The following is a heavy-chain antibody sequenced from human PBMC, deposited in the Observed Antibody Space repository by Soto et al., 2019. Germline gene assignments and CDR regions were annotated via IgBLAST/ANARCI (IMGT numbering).Heavy chain of an antibody. J-gene: IGHJ3*02. CDR1: GGTFSSYA. Sequence: QVQLVQSGAEVQKPGSSVKVSCKASGGTFSSYAISWVRQAPGQGFEWMGGIIPMFGTVNYTQKFQGRLTITADASTSTAYMELGSLRSEDTAVYYCARAGSFLDAFDIWGHGTMVTVSS. CDR3: ARAGSFLDAFDI. V-gene: IGHV1-69*01. D-gene: IGHD3-10*01. CDR2: IIPMFGTV.